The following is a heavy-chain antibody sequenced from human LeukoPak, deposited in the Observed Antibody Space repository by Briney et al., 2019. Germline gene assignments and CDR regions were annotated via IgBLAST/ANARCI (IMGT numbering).Heavy chain of an antibody. Sequence: GASVKVSCKASGYTFTSYYMHWVRQAPGQGLEWMGIINPSGGSTSYAQKFQGRVTMTRDTSTSTVYMELSSLRPEDTAVYYCARHRYYYDSSEPAFDIWGQGTMVTVSS. V-gene: IGHV1-46*01. CDR2: INPSGGST. J-gene: IGHJ3*02. CDR1: GYTFTSYY. CDR3: ARHRYYYDSSEPAFDI. D-gene: IGHD3-22*01.